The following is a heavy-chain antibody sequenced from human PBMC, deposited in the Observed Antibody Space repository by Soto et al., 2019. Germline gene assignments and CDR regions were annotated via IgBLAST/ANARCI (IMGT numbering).Heavy chain of an antibody. CDR3: ARDDLVRAAVAGTKYHYALDV. Sequence: QVQLVQSGAEVKKRGSSVKVSCKASRGTFSSYGISWVRQAPGQGLDWVGGIIPMIGTADYAQKFQGRVTIIADESTRTAYMELSSLRSEDTAVYYCARDDLVRAAVAGTKYHYALDVWGQGTTVTVSS. D-gene: IGHD6-19*01. CDR1: RGTFSSYG. V-gene: IGHV1-69*12. J-gene: IGHJ6*02. CDR2: IIPMIGTA.